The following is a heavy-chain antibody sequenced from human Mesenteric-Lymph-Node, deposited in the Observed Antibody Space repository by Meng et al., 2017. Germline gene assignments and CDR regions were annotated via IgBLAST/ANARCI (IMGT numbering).Heavy chain of an antibody. V-gene: IGHV3-48*03. J-gene: IGHJ4*02. D-gene: IGHD5-12*01. CDR2: ISSSGSTI. CDR3: ARDLEYSGYV. Sequence: GESLKISCAASGFTFSSYEMNWVRQAPGKGLEWVSYISSSGSTICYADSVKGRFTISRDNSKNTLYLQMNSLRAEDTAVYYCARDLEYSGYVWGQGTLVTVSS. CDR1: GFTFSSYE.